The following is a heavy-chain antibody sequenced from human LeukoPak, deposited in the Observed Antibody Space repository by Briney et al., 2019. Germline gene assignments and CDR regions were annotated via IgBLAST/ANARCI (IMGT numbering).Heavy chain of an antibody. D-gene: IGHD3-22*01. CDR1: GFSLRTRGGG. V-gene: IGHV2-5*01. Sequence: SGPTLVNPTQTLTLTCTFSGFSLRTRGGGVGWIRQPPGKALEWLALIYWNDDKRYSPSLKSRLTITKDTSKNQVVLTMTNMDPVDTATYYCAHLDYYDSSGYYSNLHNWFDPWGQGTLVTVSS. CDR2: IYWNDDK. J-gene: IGHJ5*02. CDR3: AHLDYYDSSGYYSNLHNWFDP.